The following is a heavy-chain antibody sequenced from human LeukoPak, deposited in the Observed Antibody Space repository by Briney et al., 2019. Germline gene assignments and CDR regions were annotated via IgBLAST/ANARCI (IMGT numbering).Heavy chain of an antibody. CDR1: GGTFSSYA. D-gene: IGHD3-16*01. V-gene: IGHV1-69*05. J-gene: IGHJ5*02. Sequence: GASVKVSCKASGGTFSSYAISWVRQALGQGLEWMGGIIPIFGTANYAQKFQGRVTITTDESTSTAYMELSSLRSEDTAVCYCARAGGVPFGRLGFRIDPWGQGTLVTVYS. CDR3: ARAGGVPFGRLGFRIDP. CDR2: IIPIFGTA.